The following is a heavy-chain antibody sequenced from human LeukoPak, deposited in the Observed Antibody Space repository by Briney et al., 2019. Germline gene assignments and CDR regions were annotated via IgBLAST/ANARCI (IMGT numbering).Heavy chain of an antibody. D-gene: IGHD2-21*01. Sequence: GGSLRLSCAASGFTFSSYWMSWVRQAPGKGLEWVANIKQDGSEKYYVDSVKGRFTISRDNAKNSLYLQMNGLRAEDTAVYYCARGPSGGLFPVYFDYWGQGTLVTVSS. CDR1: GFTFSSYW. CDR2: IKQDGSEK. CDR3: ARGPSGGLFPVYFDY. V-gene: IGHV3-7*01. J-gene: IGHJ4*02.